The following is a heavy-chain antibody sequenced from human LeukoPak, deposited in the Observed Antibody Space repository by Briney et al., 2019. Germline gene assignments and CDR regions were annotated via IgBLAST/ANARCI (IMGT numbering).Heavy chain of an antibody. J-gene: IGHJ4*02. D-gene: IGHD3-10*01. Sequence: GRSLRLSCAASGFTFSSYGMHWVRQAPGKGLEGVAVIWYDGSNKYYADSVKGRFTISRDNSKNTLYLQMNSLRAEDTAVYYCAREDNYGSGSYYFDYWGQGTLVTVSS. CDR2: IWYDGSNK. CDR3: AREDNYGSGSYYFDY. V-gene: IGHV3-33*01. CDR1: GFTFSSYG.